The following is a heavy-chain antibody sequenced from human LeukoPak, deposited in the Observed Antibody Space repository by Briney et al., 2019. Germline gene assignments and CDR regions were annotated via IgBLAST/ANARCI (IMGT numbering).Heavy chain of an antibody. CDR1: GFTFSSYE. CDR2: ISSSGSTI. Sequence: GGSLRLSCAASGFTFSSYEMNWVRQAPGKGLEWVSYISSSGSTIYYADSVKGRFTISRDNAKNSLYLQMNSLRTEDTAVYYCARIPYGSGSSASNWFDPWGQGTLVTVSS. CDR3: ARIPYGSGSSASNWFDP. V-gene: IGHV3-48*03. J-gene: IGHJ5*02. D-gene: IGHD3-10*01.